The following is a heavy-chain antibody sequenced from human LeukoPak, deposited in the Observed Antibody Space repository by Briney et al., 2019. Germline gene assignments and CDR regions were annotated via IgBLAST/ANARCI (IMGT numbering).Heavy chain of an antibody. CDR2: ISSSGSTI. CDR1: GFTFSDYY. Sequence: GGSLRLSCAASGFTFSDYYMSWIRQAPGKGLEWASYISSSGSTIYYADSVKGRFTISRDNAKNSLYLQMNSLRAEDTAVYYCAKDSHWILFDDWGQGTLVTVSS. J-gene: IGHJ4*02. D-gene: IGHD2-2*03. V-gene: IGHV3-11*04. CDR3: AKDSHWILFDD.